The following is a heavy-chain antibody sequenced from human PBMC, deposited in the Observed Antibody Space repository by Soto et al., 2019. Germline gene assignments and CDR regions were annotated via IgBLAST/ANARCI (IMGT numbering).Heavy chain of an antibody. V-gene: IGHV1-69*01. Sequence: QVQVVQSGAEVKKPGSSVKVSCKVSGGIFTNNAISGVRQAPGQGLEWLGGVIPLFDTAYYAQIFRGRLRISADGATTTAYMELSGLTSADTAVYFCATGGHNDGYNFYHSMDVWGQGTTVTVS. CDR3: ATGGHNDGYNFYHSMDV. D-gene: IGHD3-16*01. CDR1: GGIFTNNA. J-gene: IGHJ6*02. CDR2: VIPLFDTA.